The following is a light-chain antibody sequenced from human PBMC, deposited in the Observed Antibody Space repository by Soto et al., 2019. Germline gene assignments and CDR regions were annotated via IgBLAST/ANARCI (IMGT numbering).Light chain of an antibody. CDR1: QSVSSNF. CDR3: QQYASSPIT. CDR2: AAS. V-gene: IGKV3-20*01. Sequence: EIVLTQSPGTLSLSPGERATLSCRASQSVSSNFLAWYQQKSGQAPRLLIYAASSRATGIPGRFSGSGSGTGFTLTISRLETEDFAVYYCQQYASSPITFGQGTRLEIK. J-gene: IGKJ5*01.